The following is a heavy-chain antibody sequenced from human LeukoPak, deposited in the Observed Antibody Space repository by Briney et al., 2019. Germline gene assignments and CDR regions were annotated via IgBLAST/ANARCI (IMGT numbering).Heavy chain of an antibody. J-gene: IGHJ5*02. CDR1: GGSISSSSYY. D-gene: IGHD6-13*01. Sequence: PSETLSLTCTVSGGSISSSSYYWGWIRQPPGKGLEWIGSIYYSGSTYYNPSLKSRVTISVDTSKNQFSLKLSSVTAADTAVYYCARVSDSSSWYWFDPWGQGTLVTVSS. CDR3: ARVSDSSSWYWFDP. CDR2: IYYSGST. V-gene: IGHV4-39*07.